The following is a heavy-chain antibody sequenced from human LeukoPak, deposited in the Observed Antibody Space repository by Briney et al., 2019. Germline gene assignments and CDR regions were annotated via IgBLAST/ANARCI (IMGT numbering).Heavy chain of an antibody. CDR3: ARHDSRPGSGPFDY. V-gene: IGHV4-59*08. J-gene: IGHJ4*02. CDR2: IYYSGST. Sequence: PSETLSLTCAVYGGSISSYYWSWIRQPPGKGLEWIGYIYYSGSTNYNPSLKSRVTISVDTSKNQFSLKLSSVTAAGTAVYYCARHDSRPGSGPFDYWGQGTLVTVSS. CDR1: GGSISSYY. D-gene: IGHD3-10*01.